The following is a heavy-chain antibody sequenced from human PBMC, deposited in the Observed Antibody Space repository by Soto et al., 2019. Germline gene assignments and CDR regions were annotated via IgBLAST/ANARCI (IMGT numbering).Heavy chain of an antibody. D-gene: IGHD3-10*01. V-gene: IGHV3-33*08. J-gene: IGHJ4*02. CDR3: ATYRSGSYYDLFLDF. CDR2: IWYDGSNK. Sequence: GGSLRLSCAASGFTFSSYAMSWVRQAPGKGLEWVAVIWYDGSNKYYADSVKGRFTISRDNSQNTLSLQMYSLRAEDTAVYYCATYRSGSYYDLFLDFWGQGTLVTVSS. CDR1: GFTFSSYA.